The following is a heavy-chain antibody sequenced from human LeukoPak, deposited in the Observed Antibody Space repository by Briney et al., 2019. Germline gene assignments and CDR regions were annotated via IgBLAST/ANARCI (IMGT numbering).Heavy chain of an antibody. V-gene: IGHV3-74*01. CDR2: INSDGSST. CDR1: GFTFSSYW. CDR3: ARENLGEDSSSDNHYYYYYMDV. D-gene: IGHD6-6*01. J-gene: IGHJ6*03. Sequence: PGGSLRLSCAASGFTFSSYWMHWVRQAPGKGLVWVSRINSDGSSTSYADSVKGRFTISRDNAKNTLYLQMNSLRAEDTAVYYCARENLGEDSSSDNHYYYYYMDVWGKGTTVTVSS.